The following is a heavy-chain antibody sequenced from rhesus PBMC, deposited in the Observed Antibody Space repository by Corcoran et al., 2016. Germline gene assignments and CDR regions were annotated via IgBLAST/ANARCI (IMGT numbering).Heavy chain of an antibody. D-gene: IGHD1-1-1*01. V-gene: IGHV4-127*01. Sequence: QVQLPESGPGLVKLSDTLFPISPVAGLASRGRFGWGGRRQPPGTGREGLGWIRISYSSNGHTSSNPSLKSRVTISPDTSKNQFSLKLSSVTAADTAVYYCARARVAGFWYFDIWGPGTPITISS. J-gene: IGHJ2*01. CDR1: GLASRGRFG. CDR3: ARARVAGFWYFDI. CDR2: SYSSNGHT.